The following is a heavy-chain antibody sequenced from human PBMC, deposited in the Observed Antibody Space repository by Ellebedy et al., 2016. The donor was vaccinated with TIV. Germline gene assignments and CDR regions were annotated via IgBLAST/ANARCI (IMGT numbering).Heavy chain of an antibody. Sequence: GESLKISCAASGFTFSSYGMHWVRQAPGKGLEWVAFIRYDGSNKYYADSVKGRFTISRDNSKNTLYLQMNSLRAEDTAVYYCASASYPGGYYYYYGMDVWGQGTTVTVSS. CDR2: IRYDGSNK. CDR1: GFTFSSYG. CDR3: ASASYPGGYYYYYGMDV. J-gene: IGHJ6*02. V-gene: IGHV3-30*02. D-gene: IGHD3-10*01.